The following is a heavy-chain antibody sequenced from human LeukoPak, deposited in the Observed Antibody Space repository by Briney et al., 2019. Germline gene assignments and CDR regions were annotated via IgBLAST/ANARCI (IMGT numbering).Heavy chain of an antibody. CDR3: ARHSRDKDYSDY. CDR2: IYYSGST. CDR1: GGSISSSSYY. V-gene: IGHV4-39*01. J-gene: IGHJ4*02. Sequence: PSETLSLTCTVSGGSISSSSYYWGWIRQPPGKGLEWIGSIYYSGSTYYNPSLKSRVTISVDTSKNQFSLKLSSVTAADTAVYYCARHSRDKDYSDYWGQGTLVTVSS.